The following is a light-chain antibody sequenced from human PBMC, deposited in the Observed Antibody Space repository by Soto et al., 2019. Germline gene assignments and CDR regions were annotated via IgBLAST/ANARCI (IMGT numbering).Light chain of an antibody. CDR2: AAS. V-gene: IGKV1-39*01. Sequence: DIQMTQSPSSLSASVGDRFTITCRASQSISSYLNWYQQKPGKAPNLLVYAASSLQSGVPSRFSGGGSGTDFTLTISSLQPEDFATYYCLQDYTYPWTFGQGTKVDIK. CDR3: LQDYTYPWT. CDR1: QSISSY. J-gene: IGKJ1*01.